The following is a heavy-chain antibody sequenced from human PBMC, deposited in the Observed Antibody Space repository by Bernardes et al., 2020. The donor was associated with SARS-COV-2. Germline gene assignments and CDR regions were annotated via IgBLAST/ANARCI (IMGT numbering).Heavy chain of an antibody. CDR1: GYTFTGYY. D-gene: IGHD6-13*01. CDR3: AREKSLAIAAAAFDD. CDR2: INPNSGGT. V-gene: IGHV1-2*04. J-gene: IGHJ4*02. Sequence: ASVKVSCKASGYTFTGYYMHWVRQAPGQGLEWLGWINPNSGGTNYAQKFQGWVTMTRDTSISTAYMELSRLRSDDTAVYYCAREKSLAIAAAAFDDWGQGTLVTVSS.